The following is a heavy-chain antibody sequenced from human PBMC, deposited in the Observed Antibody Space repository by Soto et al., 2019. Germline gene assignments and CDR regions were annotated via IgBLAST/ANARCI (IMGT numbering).Heavy chain of an antibody. Sequence: QVQLQESGPGLVRPSQTLSLTCSVSGGSISSGYYWTWIRQHPGKGLEWIGSIFYSGTTDYNPTLKSRVTISADMSKNQFSLKVTSVTAADTAVYYCAREREEYSADFHVWGRGTLVTVSS. CDR3: AREREEYSADFHV. CDR2: IFYSGTT. D-gene: IGHD5-12*01. V-gene: IGHV4-31*03. J-gene: IGHJ2*01. CDR1: GGSISSGYY.